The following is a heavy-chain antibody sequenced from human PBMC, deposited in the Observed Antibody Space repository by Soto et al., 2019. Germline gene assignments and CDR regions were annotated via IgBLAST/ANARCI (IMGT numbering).Heavy chain of an antibody. CDR1: GGSISSGDYF. CDR3: ARVKAEVVY. D-gene: IGHD2-15*01. J-gene: IGHJ4*02. Sequence: QVQLQESGPGLVKPSQTLSLTCTVSGGSISSGDYFWSWIRHPPGKGLEWTGYIYYIGSTYYSPSLKSRVTISVDTAKSQFSLKLSSVTAADTAVYYCARVKAEVVYWGQGTLVTVFS. CDR2: IYYIGST. V-gene: IGHV4-30-4*01.